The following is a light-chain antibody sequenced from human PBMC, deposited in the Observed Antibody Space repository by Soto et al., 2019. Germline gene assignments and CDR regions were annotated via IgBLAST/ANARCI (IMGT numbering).Light chain of an antibody. J-gene: IGKJ1*01. CDR2: GAS. Sequence: EIVMTQSPATLSVSPGERATLSCRASQSVSSNLAWYQQKPGQAPRLLIYGASTTATGIPARCSGSGSGTEFTLTISSLQSEDFAVYYCQQYNNWPPVTFGQGTKVDIK. V-gene: IGKV3-15*01. CDR1: QSVSSN. CDR3: QQYNNWPPVT.